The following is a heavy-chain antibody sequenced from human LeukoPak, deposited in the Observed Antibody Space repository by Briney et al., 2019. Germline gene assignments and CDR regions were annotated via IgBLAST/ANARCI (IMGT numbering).Heavy chain of an antibody. Sequence: PSETLSLTCTVSGGSISSYYWSWIRKPPGKGLEWIGYIYYSGSTNYNPSLKSRVTISVDTSKNQFSLKLSSVTAADTAVYYCARSVYSSGYYFLDYYYGMDVWGQGTTVTVSS. J-gene: IGHJ6*02. CDR2: IYYSGST. V-gene: IGHV4-59*01. CDR1: GGSISSYY. D-gene: IGHD3-22*01. CDR3: ARSVYSSGYYFLDYYYGMDV.